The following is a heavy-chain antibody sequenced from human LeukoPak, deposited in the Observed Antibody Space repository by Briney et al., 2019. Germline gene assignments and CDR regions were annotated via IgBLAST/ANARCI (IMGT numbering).Heavy chain of an antibody. CDR1: GFSLSEYG. CDR2: VSYDGGQK. V-gene: IGHV3-30*19. Sequence: GGSLRLSCVGSGFSLSEYGIHWVRQVPGKGLEWVAVVSYDGGQKYYADSVKGRFTISRETSRYTVSLEMNSLRVEDTAVYYCARDRINMMVLGHDSGLDCWGQGALVTVSS. D-gene: IGHD3-22*01. CDR3: ARDRINMMVLGHDSGLDC. J-gene: IGHJ4*02.